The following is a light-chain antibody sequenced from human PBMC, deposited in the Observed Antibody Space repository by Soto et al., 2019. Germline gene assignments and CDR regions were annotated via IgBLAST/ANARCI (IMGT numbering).Light chain of an antibody. CDR3: QVWDSRSDHYV. CDR2: DDS. Sequence: SYELTQPPSVSVAPGQTASITCGGDNIGSKSVHWYQQKLGQAPVLVVYDDSDRPSGIPERFSGSNSGDTATLTLSRVEVGDEADYYCQVWDSRSDHYVFGTGTKVTV. J-gene: IGLJ1*01. V-gene: IGLV3-21*02. CDR1: NIGSKS.